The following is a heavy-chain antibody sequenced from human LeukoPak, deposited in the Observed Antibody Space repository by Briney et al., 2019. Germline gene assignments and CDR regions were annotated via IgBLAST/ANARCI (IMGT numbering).Heavy chain of an antibody. D-gene: IGHD3-22*01. CDR1: GYTFTSYG. J-gene: IGHJ3*02. CDR2: ISAYNGNT. V-gene: IGHV1-18*01. Sequence: ASVKVSCKASGYTFTSYGISWVRQAPGQGLEWMGWISAYNGNTNYAQKLQGRVTMTTDTSTSTAYMELRSLRSDDTAVYYCARPFTMIVVDDAFDIWGQGTMVTVSS. CDR3: ARPFTMIVVDDAFDI.